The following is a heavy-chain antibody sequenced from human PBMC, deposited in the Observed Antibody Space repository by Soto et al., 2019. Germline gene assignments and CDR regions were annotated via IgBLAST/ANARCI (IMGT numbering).Heavy chain of an antibody. Sequence: SETLSLTCALSGGSVRAPDWWSWVRQSPDKGLEWIAEVHISGHSNYNPSLRSRVSVSIDSSKNQFYLNLNSVTAADTAIYYCARVRQGCSANNCYFDPWGQGTQVTAPQ. CDR2: VHISGHS. J-gene: IGHJ5*01. CDR3: ARVRQGCSANNCYFDP. D-gene: IGHD1-1*01. CDR1: GGSVRAPDW. V-gene: IGHV4-4*02.